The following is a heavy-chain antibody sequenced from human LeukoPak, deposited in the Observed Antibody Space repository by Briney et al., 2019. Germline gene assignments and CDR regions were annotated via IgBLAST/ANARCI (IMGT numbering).Heavy chain of an antibody. CDR1: GFTFSSYG. CDR2: IRYDGSNK. D-gene: IGHD6-19*01. V-gene: IGHV3-30*02. CDR3: AKAARGAVAGYY. J-gene: IGHJ4*02. Sequence: GGSLRLSCAASGFTFSSYGMHWVRQAPGKGLEWVAFIRYDGSNKYYADSVKGRFTISRDNSKNTLYPQMNSLRAEDTAVYYCAKAARGAVAGYYWGQGTLVTVSS.